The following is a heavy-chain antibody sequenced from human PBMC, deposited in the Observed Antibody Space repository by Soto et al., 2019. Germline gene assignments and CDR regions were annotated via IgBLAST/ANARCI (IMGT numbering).Heavy chain of an antibody. V-gene: IGHV1-69*06. CDR1: GGTFSSYA. CDR3: PTRPDLYCSGGSCYFDY. J-gene: IGHJ4*02. D-gene: IGHD2-15*01. CDR2: IIPIFGTA. Sequence: QVQLVQSGAEVKKPGSSVKVSCKASGGTFSSYAISWVRQAPVQGLQWMGGIIPIFGTANYAQKFQGRVTITADKSTSTAYMALSSLRSEDTAVYYCPTRPDLYCSGGSCYFDYLGQGTLVTVSP.